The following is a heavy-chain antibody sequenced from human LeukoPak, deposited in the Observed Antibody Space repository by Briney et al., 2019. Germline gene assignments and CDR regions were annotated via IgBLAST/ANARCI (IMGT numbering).Heavy chain of an antibody. CDR2: INHSGST. D-gene: IGHD3-10*01. CDR3: AREGYYYGSGPSYYFDY. CDR1: GGFFSGYY. V-gene: IGHV4-34*01. Sequence: SETLSLTCAVYGGFFSGYYWSWIRPPPGKGVEWIGEINHSGSTNYNPSLKSRVTISVDTSKNQFSLKLSSVTAADTAVYYCAREGYYYGSGPSYYFDYWGQGTLVTVSS. J-gene: IGHJ4*02.